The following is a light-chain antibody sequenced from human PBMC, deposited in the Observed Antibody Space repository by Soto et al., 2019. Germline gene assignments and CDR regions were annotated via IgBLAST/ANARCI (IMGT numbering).Light chain of an antibody. CDR3: QSYDSTLSARYV. J-gene: IGLJ1*01. CDR2: ANI. CDR1: SSNIGAGYD. V-gene: IGLV1-40*01. Sequence: QSALTQPPSVSGAPGQRVTISCTGSSSNIGAGYDVHWYQQRPGAAPKPLISANINRPSGVPDRFSGSKSGTSASLAITGLQADDEGDYYCQSYDSTLSARYVFGTGTKVTVL.